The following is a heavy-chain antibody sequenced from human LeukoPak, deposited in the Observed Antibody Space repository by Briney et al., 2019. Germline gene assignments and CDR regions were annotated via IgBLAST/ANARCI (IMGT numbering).Heavy chain of an antibody. CDR3: ARERDYGRGAFDIWGHGAFDI. D-gene: IGHD4-17*01. J-gene: IGHJ3*02. CDR2: IRHDESEI. Sequence: GGSLRLSCAASGFTFTNYWMSWVRQPPGKGLEWVANIRHDESEIYYVDSVKGRFTISRDNAKNSLYPQMNSLRAEDTAVYYCARERDYGRGAFDIWGHGAFDIWGQGTMVTVSS. CDR1: GFTFTNYW. V-gene: IGHV3-7*01.